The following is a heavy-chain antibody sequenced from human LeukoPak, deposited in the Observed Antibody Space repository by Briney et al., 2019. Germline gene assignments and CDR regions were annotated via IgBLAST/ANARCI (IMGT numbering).Heavy chain of an antibody. CDR2: IYYSGST. V-gene: IGHV4-59*08. Sequence: SETLSLTCTVSGGSISSYYWSWIRQPPGKGLEWIGYIYYSGSTNYNPSLKSRVTISVDTSKNQSSLKLSSVTAADTAVYYCARRDITMIDYAFDIWGQGTMVTVSS. CDR1: GGSISSYY. D-gene: IGHD3-22*01. CDR3: ARRDITMIDYAFDI. J-gene: IGHJ3*02.